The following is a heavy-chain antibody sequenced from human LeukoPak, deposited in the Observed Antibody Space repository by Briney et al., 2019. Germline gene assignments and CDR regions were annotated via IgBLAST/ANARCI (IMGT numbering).Heavy chain of an antibody. D-gene: IGHD2-2*02. CDR2: IYYSGST. V-gene: IGHV4-39*01. J-gene: IGHJ6*02. CDR1: GGSISSSSYY. Sequence: SETLSLTCTVSGGSISSSSYYWGWIRQPPGTGLEWIGSIYYSGSTYYNPSLKSRVTISVDTSKNQFSLKLSSVTAADTAVYYCARNHCSSTSCYTGIAYYYYGMDVWGQGTTVTVSS. CDR3: ARNHCSSTSCYTGIAYYYYGMDV.